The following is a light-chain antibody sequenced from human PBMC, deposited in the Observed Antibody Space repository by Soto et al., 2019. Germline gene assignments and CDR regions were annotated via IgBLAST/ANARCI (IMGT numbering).Light chain of an antibody. CDR1: QSVSGNY. J-gene: IGKJ5*01. V-gene: IGKV3D-20*02. Sequence: VMTQSPGTLSLSPGESATLSCSASQSVSGNYLSWYQQKPGQSPRLVIYDASSRAAGIPDRFSGSGSGTDFTLTISSLVHEDYAVYYCRQRSDWPPITFGQGTRLEI. CDR3: RQRSDWPPIT. CDR2: DAS.